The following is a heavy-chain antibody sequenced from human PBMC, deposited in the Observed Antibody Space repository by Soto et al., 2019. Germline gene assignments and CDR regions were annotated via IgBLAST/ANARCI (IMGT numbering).Heavy chain of an antibody. J-gene: IGHJ6*02. CDR1: GYTFTSYG. Sequence: GASVKVSCKASGYTFTSYGISWVRQAPGQGLEWMGWISAYNGNTNYAQKLQGRVTMTTDTSTSTAYMELRSLRSDDTAVYYCARDTLVAATSSPGADYYYYGMDVWGQGTTVTVSS. CDR3: ARDTLVAATSSPGADYYYYGMDV. CDR2: ISAYNGNT. D-gene: IGHD2-15*01. V-gene: IGHV1-18*01.